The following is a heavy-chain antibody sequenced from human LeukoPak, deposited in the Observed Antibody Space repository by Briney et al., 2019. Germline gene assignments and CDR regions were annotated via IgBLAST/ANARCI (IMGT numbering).Heavy chain of an antibody. J-gene: IGHJ3*01. D-gene: IGHD5-18*01. CDR3: ARTNLFVDTAVNDAFDV. CDR2: IWYDGSDK. CDR1: GFTFSSYG. V-gene: IGHV3-33*01. Sequence: GRSLRLSCAASGFTFSSYGMHWVRQAPGKGLEGVAVIWYDGSDKYYADSVKGRFTISRDNSKSTLYLQMSSLRAEDTAVYYCARTNLFVDTAVNDAFDVWGQGTMVIVSS.